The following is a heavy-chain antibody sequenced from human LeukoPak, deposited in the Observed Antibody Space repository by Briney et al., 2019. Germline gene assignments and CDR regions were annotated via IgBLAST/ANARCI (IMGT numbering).Heavy chain of an antibody. Sequence: PGGSLRLSCAASGFTFSNYWMHWVRQAPGKGLIWVSRINSDGSTTTYADSVRGRFTISRDNAKNTLHLQMDSLRAEDTAIYYCTKGGSRHADTWGQGTLVTVSS. CDR3: TKGGSRHADT. J-gene: IGHJ5*02. D-gene: IGHD6-13*01. CDR1: GFTFSNYW. V-gene: IGHV3-74*01. CDR2: INSDGSTT.